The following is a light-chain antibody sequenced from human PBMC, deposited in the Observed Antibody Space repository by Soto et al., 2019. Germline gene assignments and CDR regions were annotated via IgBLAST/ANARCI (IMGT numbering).Light chain of an antibody. Sequence: EIVLTQSPATLSLSPGERATLSCRASQSVSSYLAGYQQKPGQAPRLLIYDASNRATGIPARFSGSGSGTDFTLTISSLEPEDFAVYYCQQRSNWAPITFGQGTRLEIK. CDR2: DAS. CDR3: QQRSNWAPIT. J-gene: IGKJ5*01. V-gene: IGKV3-11*01. CDR1: QSVSSY.